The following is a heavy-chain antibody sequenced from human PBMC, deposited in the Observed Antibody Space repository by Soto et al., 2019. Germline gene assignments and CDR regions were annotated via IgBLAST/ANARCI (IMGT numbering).Heavy chain of an antibody. D-gene: IGHD1-26*01. Sequence: PGGSLRLSXAASGFIFENFGMSWVRQAPGKGLEWISSISGSGFKKYYADSVKGRFTISRDNSKSTVYLELNNLSAEDTAVYHCAKNQGVELVPLATVDWFDPWGQGSVVTVSS. J-gene: IGHJ5*02. CDR2: ISGSGFKK. CDR3: AKNQGVELVPLATVDWFDP. V-gene: IGHV3-23*01. CDR1: GFIFENFG.